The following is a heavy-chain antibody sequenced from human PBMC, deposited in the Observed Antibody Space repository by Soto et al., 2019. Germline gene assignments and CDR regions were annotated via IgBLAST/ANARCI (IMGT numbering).Heavy chain of an antibody. Sequence: EVQLLESGGGLVQPVESLKLACAASGFPFSNYAMSWVRQAPGKGLEWVSTTGGGIGPYYADSVKGRFTISRDNSKNTLYLQMNSLRAEDTAIYYCAKMPDGVNSKSPYCWGPGTLVTVSS. CDR3: AKMPDGVNSKSPYC. CDR2: TGGGIGP. J-gene: IGHJ4*02. CDR1: GFPFSNYA. D-gene: IGHD4-4*01. V-gene: IGHV3-23*01.